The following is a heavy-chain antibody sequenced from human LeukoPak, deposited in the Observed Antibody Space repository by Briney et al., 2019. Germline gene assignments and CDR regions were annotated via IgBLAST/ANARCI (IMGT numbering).Heavy chain of an antibody. CDR1: GFTFSSYS. J-gene: IGHJ4*02. D-gene: IGHD1-26*01. Sequence: PRGSLRLSCAASGFTFSSYSMNWVRQAPGKGLEWVSSISSSSSYIYYADSVKGRFTISRDNAKNSLYLQMNSLRAEDTAVYYCARDLGSTVGAKVFDYWGQGTLVTVSS. CDR3: ARDLGSTVGAKVFDY. V-gene: IGHV3-21*01. CDR2: ISSSSSYI.